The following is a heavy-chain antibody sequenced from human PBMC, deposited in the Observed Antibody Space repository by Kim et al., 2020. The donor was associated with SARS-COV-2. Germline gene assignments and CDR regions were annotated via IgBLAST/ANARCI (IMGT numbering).Heavy chain of an antibody. CDR2: INQDGREK. Sequence: GGSLRLSCVASGFTFSTYWMTWVRQAPGKGLEWVATINQDGREKYYVASVKGRFTISRDNAKNSLYLQMNSLRAEDTAVYYCAREAYDILTGYPNTFDYWGQGTLVTVSS. CDR3: AREAYDILTGYPNTFDY. D-gene: IGHD3-9*01. CDR1: GFTFSTYW. J-gene: IGHJ4*02. V-gene: IGHV3-7*01.